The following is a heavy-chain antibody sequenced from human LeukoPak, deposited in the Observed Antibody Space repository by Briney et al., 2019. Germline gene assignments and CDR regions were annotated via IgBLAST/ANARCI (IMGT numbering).Heavy chain of an antibody. CDR1: GFTFSSYS. CDR3: AKDGLVGSSGWDY. V-gene: IGHV3-23*01. CDR2: ISGSGGST. Sequence: PGGSLRLSCAASGFTFSSYSMNWVRQAPGKGLEWVSAISGSGGSTYYADSVKGRFTISRDNSKNTLYLQMNSLRAEDTAVYYCAKDGLVGSSGWDYWGQGTLVTVSS. J-gene: IGHJ4*02. D-gene: IGHD6-19*01.